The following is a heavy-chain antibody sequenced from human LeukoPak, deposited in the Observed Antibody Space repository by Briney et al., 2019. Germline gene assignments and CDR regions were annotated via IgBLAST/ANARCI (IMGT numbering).Heavy chain of an antibody. V-gene: IGHV4-39*07. Sequence: SETLSLTCTVSGGSMSSSSYYWGWIRQPPGKGLEWIGSIYYSGSTYYNPSLKSRVTISVDTSKNQFSLKLSSVTAADTAVYYCASRLRWPYWYFDLWGRGTLVTVSS. D-gene: IGHD4-23*01. CDR1: GGSMSSSSYY. J-gene: IGHJ2*01. CDR2: IYYSGST. CDR3: ASRLRWPYWYFDL.